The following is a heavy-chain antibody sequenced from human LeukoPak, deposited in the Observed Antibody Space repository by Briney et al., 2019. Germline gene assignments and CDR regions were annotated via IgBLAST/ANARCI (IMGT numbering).Heavy chain of an antibody. D-gene: IGHD2-2*01. Sequence: PSETLSPTCAVYGGSLSGYYWSWIRQPPGKGLEWIGEINHSGSTNYNPSLKSRVTISVDTSKNQFSLKLSSVTAADTAVYYCARGHGVVVPAAMFFYFDYWGQGTLVTVSS. CDR1: GGSLSGYY. CDR2: INHSGST. V-gene: IGHV4-34*01. J-gene: IGHJ4*02. CDR3: ARGHGVVVPAAMFFYFDY.